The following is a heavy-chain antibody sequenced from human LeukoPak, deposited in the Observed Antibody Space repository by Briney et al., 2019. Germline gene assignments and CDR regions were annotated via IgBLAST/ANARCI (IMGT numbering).Heavy chain of an antibody. J-gene: IGHJ4*02. D-gene: IGHD2-15*01. CDR1: GATLGNYA. Sequence: SVKVSCKASGATLGNYAITWVRQPPGQGLEWMGRIIPTFGTTYYAQKFQDRVTITADKSTNTAYMEMSSLKSEDTAVYYCAREPGGFRKYLAYWGQGALVTVSS. CDR2: IIPTFGTT. CDR3: AREPGGFRKYLAY. V-gene: IGHV1-69*06.